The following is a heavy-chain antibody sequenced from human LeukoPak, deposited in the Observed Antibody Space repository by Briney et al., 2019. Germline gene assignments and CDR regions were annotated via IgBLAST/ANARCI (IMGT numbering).Heavy chain of an antibody. Sequence: GGSLRLSCAASGSTFSSYWMHWVRQAPGKGLVWVSRINSDGSSTSYADSVKGRFTISRDNAKNTLYLQMNSLRAEDTAVYYCARDLIPGELGMFGGYWGQGTLVTVSS. CDR1: GSTFSSYW. CDR3: ARDLIPGELGMFGGY. J-gene: IGHJ4*02. D-gene: IGHD3-16*01. V-gene: IGHV3-74*01. CDR2: INSDGSST.